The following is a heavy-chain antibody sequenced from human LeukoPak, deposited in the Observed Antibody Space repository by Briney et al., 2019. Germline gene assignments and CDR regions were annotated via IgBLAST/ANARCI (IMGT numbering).Heavy chain of an antibody. CDR2: ISGSGGST. V-gene: IGHV3-23*01. J-gene: IGHJ5*02. Sequence: PGGSLRLSCAASGFTFSSYAMSWVRQAPGKGLEWVSAISGSGGSTYYADSVKGRFTISRDNSKNTLYLQMSSLRAEDTAVYYCAKDGIVDTAMVNWFDPWGQGTLVTVSS. CDR3: AKDGIVDTAMVNWFDP. CDR1: GFTFSSYA. D-gene: IGHD5-18*01.